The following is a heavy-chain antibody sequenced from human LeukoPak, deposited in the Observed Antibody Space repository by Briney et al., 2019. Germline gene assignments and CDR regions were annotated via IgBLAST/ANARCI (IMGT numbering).Heavy chain of an antibody. Sequence: ASVKVSCKASGYTFTGYYMHWVRRAPGQGLEWRGWINPNSGGTNYAQKFQGRVTMTRDTSISTAYMELSRLRSDDTAVYYCATDKGRLTIPFDYWGQGTLVTVSS. CDR2: INPNSGGT. D-gene: IGHD3-3*01. V-gene: IGHV1-2*02. CDR3: ATDKGRLTIPFDY. CDR1: GYTFTGYY. J-gene: IGHJ4*02.